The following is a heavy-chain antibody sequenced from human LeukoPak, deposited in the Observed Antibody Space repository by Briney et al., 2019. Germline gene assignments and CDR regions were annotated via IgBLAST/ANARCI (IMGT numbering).Heavy chain of an antibody. CDR1: GFTFSSYG. Sequence: GGPLRLSCAASGFTFSSYGMHWVRQAPGKGLEWVAFIRYDGSNKYYADSVKGRFTISRDNSKNTLYLQMNSLRAEDTAVYYCAKLGATWSGWYDYWGQGTLVTVSS. V-gene: IGHV3-30*02. CDR2: IRYDGSNK. J-gene: IGHJ4*02. D-gene: IGHD6-19*01. CDR3: AKLGATWSGWYDY.